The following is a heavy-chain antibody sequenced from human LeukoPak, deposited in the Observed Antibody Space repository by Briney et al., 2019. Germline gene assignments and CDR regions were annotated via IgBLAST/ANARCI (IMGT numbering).Heavy chain of an antibody. D-gene: IGHD3-3*01. Sequence: GGSLRLSCAASGFIFSSYAISWVRQAPGKGLEWVSGIRTSGETFYADSVKGRFTTSRDISKSTVYLQMSSLRAEDSAIYYCATLSYDVWTGINWFDPWGQGTLVTVSS. CDR3: ATLSYDVWTGINWFDP. V-gene: IGHV3-23*01. CDR1: GFIFSSYA. J-gene: IGHJ5*02. CDR2: IRTSGET.